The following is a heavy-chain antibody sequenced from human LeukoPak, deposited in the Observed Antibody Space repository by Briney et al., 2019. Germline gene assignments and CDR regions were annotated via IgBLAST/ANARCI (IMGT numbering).Heavy chain of an antibody. Sequence: GGSLRLSCAASGFTFSSYEMNWVRQAPGKGLEWVSYIRSSGNNMDYADSVKGRFTITRDNAKNSLYPQMNSLRADDTALHYCARELQTSGFDPWGQGTLVIVSS. CDR3: ARELQTSGFDP. V-gene: IGHV3-48*03. D-gene: IGHD6-19*01. CDR1: GFTFSSYE. CDR2: IRSSGNNM. J-gene: IGHJ5*02.